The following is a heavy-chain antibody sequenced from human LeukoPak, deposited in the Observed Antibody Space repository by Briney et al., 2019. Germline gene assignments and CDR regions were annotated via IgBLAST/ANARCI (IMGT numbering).Heavy chain of an antibody. D-gene: IGHD2-2*01. CDR3: AKGFEYCSTTSWCGYFDY. V-gene: IGHV3-15*01. CDR1: GFTFSNAW. Sequence: GGSLRLSCAASGFTFSNAWMSWVRQAPGKGLEWVGRIKSKTDGGTTDYAAPVKGRFTISRDDSKNTLYLQMNSLRAEDTAVYYCAKGFEYCSTTSWCGYFDYWGQGTLVTVSS. J-gene: IGHJ4*02. CDR2: IKSKTDGGTT.